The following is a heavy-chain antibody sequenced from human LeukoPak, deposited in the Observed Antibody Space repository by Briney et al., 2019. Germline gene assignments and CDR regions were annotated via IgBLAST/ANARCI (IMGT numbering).Heavy chain of an antibody. CDR3: VPHQLLCGGSCFLFDY. J-gene: IGHJ4*02. Sequence: GGSLRLSCAASGFTFSSYWMSWVRQAPGKGLEWVANIKQDGSEKYYVDSVKGRFTISRDNAKNSLYLQMNSLRAEDTAVYYCVPHQLLCGGSCFLFDYWGQGTLVTVSS. D-gene: IGHD2-15*01. CDR1: GFTFSSYW. CDR2: IKQDGSEK. V-gene: IGHV3-7*01.